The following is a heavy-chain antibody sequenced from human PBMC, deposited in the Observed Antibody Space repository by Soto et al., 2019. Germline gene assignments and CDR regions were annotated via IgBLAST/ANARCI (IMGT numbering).Heavy chain of an antibody. CDR3: ATDPFSFSGDFDL. J-gene: IGHJ2*01. Sequence: EVQLVESGGGLVKPGGSLRLSCAASSFTLSKAWMNWVRQAPGKGLEWVGRIKNAPDGVRVDYAAPVKGRFTISRDDSKNTLYLQMNSLKTEDTALYYCATDPFSFSGDFDLWGRGTLVTVSS. V-gene: IGHV3-15*07. CDR1: SFTLSKAW. D-gene: IGHD6-25*01. CDR2: IKNAPDGVRV.